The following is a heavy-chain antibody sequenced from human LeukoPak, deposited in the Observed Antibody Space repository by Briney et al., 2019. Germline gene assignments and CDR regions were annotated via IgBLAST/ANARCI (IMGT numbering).Heavy chain of an antibody. CDR2: IIPIFGTA. CDR3: ARGGDSSGYYYTFDY. Sequence: ASVKVSCKASGYTFTSYGISWVRQAPGQGLEWMGGIIPIFGTANYAQKFQGRVTITADESTSTAYMELSSLRSEDTAVYYCARGGDSSGYYYTFDYWGQGTLVTVSS. CDR1: GYTFTSYG. D-gene: IGHD3-22*01. J-gene: IGHJ4*02. V-gene: IGHV1-69*13.